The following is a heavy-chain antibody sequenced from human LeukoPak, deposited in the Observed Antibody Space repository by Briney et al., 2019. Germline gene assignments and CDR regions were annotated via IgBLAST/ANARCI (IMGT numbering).Heavy chain of an antibody. CDR3: AREGRSSAAFDY. CDR2: INHSGST. D-gene: IGHD2-15*01. Sequence: SETLSLTCAVYGGSFSGYYWSWIRQPPGRGLEWIGEINHSGSTNYNPSLKSRVTISVDTSKNQFSLKLSSVTAADTAVYYCAREGRSSAAFDYWGQGTLVTVSS. V-gene: IGHV4-34*01. J-gene: IGHJ4*02. CDR1: GGSFSGYY.